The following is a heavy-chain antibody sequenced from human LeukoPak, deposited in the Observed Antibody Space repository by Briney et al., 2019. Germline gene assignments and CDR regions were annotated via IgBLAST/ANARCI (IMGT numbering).Heavy chain of an antibody. D-gene: IGHD2-15*01. J-gene: IGHJ6*02. CDR2: IIPIFGTA. V-gene: IGHV1-69*13. Sequence: ASVKVSCKASGGTFSSYAISWVRQAPGQGLEWMGGIIPIFGTANYAQKFQGRVTITADESTSTAYMELSSLRSEDTAVYYCATPGWFGQRNYYYYYGMDVWGQGTTVTVSS. CDR3: ATPGWFGQRNYYYYYGMDV. CDR1: GGTFSSYA.